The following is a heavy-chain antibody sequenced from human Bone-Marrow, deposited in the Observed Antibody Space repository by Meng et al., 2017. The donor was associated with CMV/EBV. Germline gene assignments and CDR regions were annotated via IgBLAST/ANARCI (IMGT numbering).Heavy chain of an antibody. J-gene: IGHJ1*01. V-gene: IGHV3-11*04. CDR3: ARDWGQQPAVGFQH. CDR2: ISSSGSTI. Sequence: GESLKISCAASGFTFSDYYMSWIRQAPGKGLEWVSYISSSGSTIYYADSVKGRFTISRDNAKNSLYLQMNSLRAEDTAVYYRARDWGQQPAVGFQHWGQGTLVTVSS. CDR1: GFTFSDYY. D-gene: IGHD6-13*01.